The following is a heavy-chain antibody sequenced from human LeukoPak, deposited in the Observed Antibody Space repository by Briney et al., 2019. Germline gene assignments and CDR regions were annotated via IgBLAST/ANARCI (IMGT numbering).Heavy chain of an antibody. CDR2: IYPGESHN. CDR3: ARHKEGYCSSTSCTDAFDI. D-gene: IGHD2-2*01. Sequence: GESLKISCKGSGYSFTTYWIGWVRQMPGKGLEWMGIIYPGESHNRYSPSFQGQVTISADKSISTAYLQRRSLKASDTAMYYCARHKEGYCSSTSCTDAFDIWGQGTMVTVSS. J-gene: IGHJ3*02. CDR1: GYSFTTYW. V-gene: IGHV5-51*01.